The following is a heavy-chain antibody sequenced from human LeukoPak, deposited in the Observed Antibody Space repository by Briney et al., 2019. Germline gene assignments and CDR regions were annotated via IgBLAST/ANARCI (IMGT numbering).Heavy chain of an antibody. D-gene: IGHD2-15*01. V-gene: IGHV1-2*02. CDR2: INADTGGT. Sequence: ASVKVSCKASGYTFTGYYMHWVRQAPGQGLEWMGWINADTGGTDYAQKFQGRVTMIRDTSISTAYMELSRLRSDDTAVYYCARTGYCSGGSCYSENWFDPWGQGTLVTVSS. CDR1: GYTFTGYY. CDR3: ARTGYCSGGSCYSENWFDP. J-gene: IGHJ5*02.